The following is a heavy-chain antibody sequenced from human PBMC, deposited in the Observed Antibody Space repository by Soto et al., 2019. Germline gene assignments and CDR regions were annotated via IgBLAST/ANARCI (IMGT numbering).Heavy chain of an antibody. V-gene: IGHV4-4*02. CDR3: VRDEAHYDILTGSSLGRAFDI. D-gene: IGHD3-9*01. CDR1: NASISSSNW. CDR2: IYHTGRT. Sequence: QVQLQESGPSLVKPSGTLSLTCVITNASISSSNWWSWVRQAPGKGLEWIGEIYHTGRTNYAPSLKSRVTMSIDKSNYRFSLRLTSLTAADTAVYYCVRDEAHYDILTGSSLGRAFDIWGQGTMVTVSS. J-gene: IGHJ3*02.